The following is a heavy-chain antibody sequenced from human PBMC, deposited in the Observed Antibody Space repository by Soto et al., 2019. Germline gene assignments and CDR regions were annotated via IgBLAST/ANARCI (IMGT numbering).Heavy chain of an antibody. Sequence: QVQLVQSGAEVKKPGSSVKVSCKASGGTFSSYAISWVRQAPGQGLEWMGGIIPIFGTANYAQKFQGRVTITADESTSTGHKELGRLRSGDTAVYYCARDPVRGNGGMDVWGQGTTVTVSS. CDR1: GGTFSSYA. J-gene: IGHJ6*02. CDR3: ARDPVRGNGGMDV. V-gene: IGHV1-69*12. D-gene: IGHD2-8*01. CDR2: IIPIFGTA.